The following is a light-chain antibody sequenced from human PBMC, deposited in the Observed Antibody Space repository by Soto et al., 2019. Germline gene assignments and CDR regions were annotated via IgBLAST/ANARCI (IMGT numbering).Light chain of an antibody. J-gene: IGKJ4*01. Sequence: LTQSPGTLSLSPGERATLSCRASQNVTSSYLAWYQQKPGQAPRLLIYGASSRATGIPDRFSGSGSGTDFTLTISSLEPEDFAVYYCQQRSNWPLFGGGTKVDI. CDR2: GAS. CDR1: QNVTSSY. CDR3: QQRSNWPL. V-gene: IGKV3D-20*02.